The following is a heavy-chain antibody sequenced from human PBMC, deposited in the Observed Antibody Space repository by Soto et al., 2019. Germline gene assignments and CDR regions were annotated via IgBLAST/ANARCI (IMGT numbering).Heavy chain of an antibody. V-gene: IGHV4-30-4*01. Sequence: KPSETLSLTCTVSGGSISSGDYYWSWIRQPPGKGLEWIGYIYYSGSTYYNPSLKSRVTISVDTSKSQFSLKLSSVTAADTAVYYCASQRRITMIVVVPPGAFDIWGQGTMVTVSS. CDR1: GGSISSGDYY. CDR3: ASQRRITMIVVVPPGAFDI. J-gene: IGHJ3*02. D-gene: IGHD3-22*01. CDR2: IYYSGST.